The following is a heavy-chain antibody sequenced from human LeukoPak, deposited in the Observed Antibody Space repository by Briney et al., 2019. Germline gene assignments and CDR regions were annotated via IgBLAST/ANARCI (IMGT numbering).Heavy chain of an antibody. Sequence: SETLSLTCTVSRGSISTYYWSWIRQPPGKGLEWIGYIDYSGSTNYNPSLKSRVTISVDTSKNQLSLKLSSVTAADTAVYYCAREGAISVLDYWGQGTLVTVSS. CDR3: AREGAISVLDY. CDR1: RGSISTYY. D-gene: IGHD3-3*01. V-gene: IGHV4-59*12. CDR2: IDYSGST. J-gene: IGHJ4*02.